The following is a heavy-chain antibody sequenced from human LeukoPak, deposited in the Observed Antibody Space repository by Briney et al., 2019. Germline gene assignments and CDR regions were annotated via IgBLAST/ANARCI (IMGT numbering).Heavy chain of an antibody. J-gene: IGHJ4*02. CDR3: ARAYSSSWYFDY. CDR1: GFTFSSCW. CDR2: IKQDGSEK. Sequence: GGSLRLSCGASGFTFSSCWMSWVRQAPGKGLEWVANIKQDGSEKYYVDSVKGRFTISRDNAKNSLYLQMNSLRAEDTAVYYCARAYSSSWYFDYWGQGTLVTVSS. V-gene: IGHV3-7*01. D-gene: IGHD6-13*01.